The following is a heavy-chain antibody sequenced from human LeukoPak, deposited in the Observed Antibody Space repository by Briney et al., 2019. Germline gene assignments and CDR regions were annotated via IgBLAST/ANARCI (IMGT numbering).Heavy chain of an antibody. J-gene: IGHJ4*02. CDR2: IYPGDSDT. CDR1: GYSFTSYW. CDR3: ARVYDSSGTDFDY. V-gene: IGHV5-51*01. Sequence: GESLKISCKGSGYSFTSYWIGWVRQMPGKGLEWMGIIYPGDSDTRYSPSFQGQVTISADKSISTAYLQWSSPKASDTAMYYCARVYDSSGTDFDYWGQGTLVTVSS. D-gene: IGHD3-22*01.